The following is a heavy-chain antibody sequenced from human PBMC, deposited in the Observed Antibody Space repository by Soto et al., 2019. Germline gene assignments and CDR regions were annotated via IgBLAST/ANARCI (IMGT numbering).Heavy chain of an antibody. CDR1: GYTFTSYY. CDR2: INPSGGST. D-gene: IGHD3-10*01. Sequence: QVQLVQSGAEVKKPGASVKVSCKASGYTFTSYYMHWVRQAPGQGLEWMGIINPSGGSTSYAQKFQGRVTMTRDTSTSTVYMELSSLRSEDTAVYYCARDLGYYYGSGSYFGAFDYWGQGTLVTVSS. CDR3: ARDLGYYYGSGSYFGAFDY. V-gene: IGHV1-46*01. J-gene: IGHJ4*02.